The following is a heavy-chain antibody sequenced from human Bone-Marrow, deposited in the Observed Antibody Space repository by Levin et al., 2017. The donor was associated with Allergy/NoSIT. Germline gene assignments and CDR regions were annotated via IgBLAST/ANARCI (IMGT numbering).Heavy chain of an antibody. V-gene: IGHV5-51*01. Sequence: GESLKISCRTSGYDFTNYWIGWVRQVPGKGLEWVGVIHPRDSDTRYSPSLQGQVTIPVDKSITTAYLKWTGLRASDTAMYYCVRHRESSTAWYFDYWGQGTLITVSS. CDR2: IHPRDSDT. CDR3: VRHRESSTAWYFDY. CDR1: GYDFTNYW. D-gene: IGHD6-19*01. J-gene: IGHJ4*02.